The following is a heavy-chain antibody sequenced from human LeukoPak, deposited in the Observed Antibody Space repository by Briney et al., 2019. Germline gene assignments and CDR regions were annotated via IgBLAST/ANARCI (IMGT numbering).Heavy chain of an antibody. J-gene: IGHJ4*02. CDR3: ARDHSSGWYGEEYYFDY. CDR1: GFTFSSYA. D-gene: IGHD6-19*01. CDR2: ISSSGSGGNT. V-gene: IGHV3-23*01. Sequence: PGGSLRLSCAASGFTFSSYAMSWARQAPGKGLEWVSGISSSGSGGNTYYADFVKGRFTISRDSSKNTLFLQMNSLRAEDTAVYYCARDHSSGWYGEEYYFDYWGQGTLVTVSS.